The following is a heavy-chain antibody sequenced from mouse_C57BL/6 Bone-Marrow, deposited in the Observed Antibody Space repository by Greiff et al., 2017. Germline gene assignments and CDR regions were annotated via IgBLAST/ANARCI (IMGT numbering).Heavy chain of an antibody. CDR2: IYPGSGNT. J-gene: IGHJ1*03. Sequence: VQLQQSGAELVRPGASVKLSCKASGYTFTDYYINWVKQRPGQGLEWIARIYPGSGNTYYNEKFKGKATLTAEKSSSTAYMQLSSLTSEDSAVYFCASREGWYFDVWGTGTTVTVSS. V-gene: IGHV1-76*01. CDR3: ASREGWYFDV. CDR1: GYTFTDYY.